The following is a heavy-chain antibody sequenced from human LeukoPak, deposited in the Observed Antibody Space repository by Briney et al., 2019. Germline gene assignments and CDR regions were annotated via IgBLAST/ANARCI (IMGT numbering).Heavy chain of an antibody. Sequence: GGSLRLSCAASGFTFSSYDMSWVRQAPGKGLEWVSFVRSDGGSTLYADSVKGRFTISRDNSKNTLYAEMTSLRAEDTAVYYCATLASGYSSPFDYWGQGTLVTVSS. CDR2: VRSDGGST. CDR1: GFTFSSYD. V-gene: IGHV3-23*01. CDR3: ATLASGYSSPFDY. J-gene: IGHJ4*02. D-gene: IGHD6-13*01.